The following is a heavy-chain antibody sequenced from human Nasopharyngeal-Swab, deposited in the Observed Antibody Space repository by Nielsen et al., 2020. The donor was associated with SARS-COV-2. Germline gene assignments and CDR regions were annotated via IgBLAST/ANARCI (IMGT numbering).Heavy chain of an antibody. Sequence: GGSLRLSCAASGFTLSSYGMHWVRQAPGKGLEWVAVIWYDGSNKYYADSVKGRFTISRDNSKNTLYLQMNSLRAEDTAVYYCARGGYYYDSSGYYFDYWGQGTLVTVSS. J-gene: IGHJ4*02. D-gene: IGHD3-22*01. V-gene: IGHV3-33*01. CDR1: GFTLSSYG. CDR3: ARGGYYYDSSGYYFDY. CDR2: IWYDGSNK.